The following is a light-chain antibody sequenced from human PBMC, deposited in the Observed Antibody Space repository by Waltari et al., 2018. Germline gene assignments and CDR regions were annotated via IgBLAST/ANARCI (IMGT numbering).Light chain of an antibody. CDR2: DDT. J-gene: IGLJ2*01. CDR1: DIASKS. Sequence: TQPPSVSVAPGQTARITCGGNDIASKSVHWNQQKPGQAPVVVVYDDTDRPSGIPGRFSGSNSGNTATLIISRVEAGDEADYYCQVWDSGSHHVLFGGGTKLTVL. V-gene: IGLV3-21*02. CDR3: QVWDSGSHHVL.